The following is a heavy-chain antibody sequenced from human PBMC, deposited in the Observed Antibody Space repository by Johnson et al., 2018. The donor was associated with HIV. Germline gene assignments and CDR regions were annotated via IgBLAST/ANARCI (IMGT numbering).Heavy chain of an antibody. Sequence: MLLVESGGGLVQPGGSLRVSCAASGFTVSSNYMSWVRQAPGKGLEWVSGISWNSGSIGYADSVKGRFTISRDNAKNSLYLAMNSLRVEDTAVYYCARARARVTFDIWGQGTMVTVSS. CDR2: ISWNSGSI. V-gene: IGHV3-20*04. CDR1: GFTVSSNY. J-gene: IGHJ3*02. CDR3: ARARARVTFDI. D-gene: IGHD2-21*01.